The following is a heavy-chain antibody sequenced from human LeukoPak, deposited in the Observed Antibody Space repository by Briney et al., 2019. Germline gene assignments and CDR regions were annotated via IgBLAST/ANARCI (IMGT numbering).Heavy chain of an antibody. CDR2: MNPNSGNT. V-gene: IGHV1-8*01. CDR3: ATFSGDSTYYYDSSGHPWDY. J-gene: IGHJ4*02. Sequence: ASVKVSCKASGYTFTSYDINWVRQATGQGLEWMGSMNPNSGNTGYAQKFQGRVTMTRNTSISTAYMELSSLRSEDTAVYYCATFSGDSTYYYDSSGHPWDYWGQGTLVTVSS. D-gene: IGHD3-22*01. CDR1: GYTFTSYD.